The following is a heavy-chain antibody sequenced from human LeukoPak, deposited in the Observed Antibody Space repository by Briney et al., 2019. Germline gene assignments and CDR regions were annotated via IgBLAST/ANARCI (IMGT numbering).Heavy chain of an antibody. CDR3: HTYYYDISGYYFDY. CDR2: INPNSGGT. Sequence: ASVKVSCKASGYTFTGYYMHWVRQAPGQGLEWMGWINPNSGGTNYAQKFQGRVTMTRDTSISTAYMELSRLRSDDTAVYYCHTYYYDISGYYFDYWGQGTLVTVSS. J-gene: IGHJ4*02. D-gene: IGHD3-22*01. CDR1: GYTFTGYY. V-gene: IGHV1-2*02.